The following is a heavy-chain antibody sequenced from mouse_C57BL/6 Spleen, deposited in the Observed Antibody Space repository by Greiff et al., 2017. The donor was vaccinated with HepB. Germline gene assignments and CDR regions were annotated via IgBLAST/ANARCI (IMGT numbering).Heavy chain of an antibody. CDR3: ARKEITTVVANYAMDY. D-gene: IGHD1-1*01. V-gene: IGHV2-2*01. CDR2: IWSGGST. Sequence: QVQLQQSGPGLVQPSQSLSITCTVSGFSFTSYGVHWVRQSPGKGLEWLGVIWSGGSTDYNAAFISRLSISKDNSTSQVFFKMNSLQADDTAIYYCARKEITTVVANYAMDYWGQGTSVTVSS. J-gene: IGHJ4*01. CDR1: GFSFTSYG.